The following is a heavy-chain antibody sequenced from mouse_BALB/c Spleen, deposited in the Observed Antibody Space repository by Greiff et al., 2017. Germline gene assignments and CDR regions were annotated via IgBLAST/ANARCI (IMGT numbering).Heavy chain of an antibody. Sequence: QVQLQQSGAELVRPGTSVKVSCKASGYAFTNYLIEWVKQRPGQGLEWIGVINPGSGGTNYNEKFKGKATLTADKSSSTAYMQLSSLTSDDSAVYFCERDYYGSRYYFDYWGQGTTLTVSA. V-gene: IGHV1-54*01. J-gene: IGHJ2*01. CDR3: ERDYYGSRYYFDY. CDR1: GYAFTNYL. D-gene: IGHD1-1*01. CDR2: INPGSGGT.